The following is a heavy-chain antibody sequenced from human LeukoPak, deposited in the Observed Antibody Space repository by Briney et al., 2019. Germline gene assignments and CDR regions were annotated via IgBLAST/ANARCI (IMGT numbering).Heavy chain of an antibody. CDR2: ISYDGSNK. V-gene: IGHV3-30*18. Sequence: GGSLRLSCAASGFTFSSYGMHWVRPAPGKGLGWVAVISYDGSNKYYADSVKGRFTISRDNSKNTLYLQMNSLRAEDTAVYYCAKGGATTGTVYFDYWGQGTLVTVSS. J-gene: IGHJ4*02. CDR3: AKGGATTGTVYFDY. D-gene: IGHD1-26*01. CDR1: GFTFSSYG.